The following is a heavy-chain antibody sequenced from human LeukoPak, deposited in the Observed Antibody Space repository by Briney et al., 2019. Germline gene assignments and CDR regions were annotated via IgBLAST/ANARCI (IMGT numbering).Heavy chain of an antibody. CDR1: GFTFNNAW. V-gene: IGHV3-15*01. D-gene: IGHD2-15*01. CDR3: TTLGVAAVEYYFEY. Sequence: GGSLRLSCAASGFTFNNAWMSWVRQAPGKGLEWVGRIKRKSDGGTTDYAAPVKGRFTISRDDSENTLYLQMNSLKTEDTAMYYCTTLGVAAVEYYFEYWGQGTLVTVSS. CDR2: IKRKSDGGTT. J-gene: IGHJ4*02.